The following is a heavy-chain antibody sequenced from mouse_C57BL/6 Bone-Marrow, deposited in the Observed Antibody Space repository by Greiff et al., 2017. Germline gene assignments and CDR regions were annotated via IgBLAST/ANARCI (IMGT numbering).Heavy chain of an antibody. CDR3: AREDYGSSLYWYFDV. D-gene: IGHD1-1*01. CDR2: IYPRSGNT. CDR1: GYTFTSYG. J-gene: IGHJ1*03. V-gene: IGHV1-81*01. Sequence: VQLQQSGAELARPGASVKLSCKASGYTFTSYGISWVKQRTGQGLEWIGEIYPRSGNTYYNERFKGKATLTADKSSSTAYMELRRLTSEDSAVYFCAREDYGSSLYWYFDVWGTGTTVTVSS.